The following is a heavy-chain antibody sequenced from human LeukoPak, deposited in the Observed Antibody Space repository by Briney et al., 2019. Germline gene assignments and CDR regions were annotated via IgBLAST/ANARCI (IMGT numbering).Heavy chain of an antibody. CDR3: ASYGSGWYFDL. CDR1: GGSISSGGYY. V-gene: IGHV4-31*03. D-gene: IGHD3-10*01. CDR2: IRDSGST. J-gene: IGHJ2*01. Sequence: KASETLSLTCTVSGGSISSGGYYWSWIRQHPGKGLEWIGYIRDSGSTYYKPSLRGRVTISGDTSKNQFSLKLSSVSDADTAVYYCASYGSGWYFDLWGRGTLVTVSS.